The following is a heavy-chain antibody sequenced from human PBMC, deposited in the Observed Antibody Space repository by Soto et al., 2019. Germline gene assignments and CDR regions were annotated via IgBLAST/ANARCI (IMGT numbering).Heavy chain of an antibody. V-gene: IGHV3-30*18. CDR1: GFAFSTFG. D-gene: IGHD3-22*01. CDR2: ISYDGSNK. CDR3: AKIWGNNDYDSGRYNPPGY. J-gene: IGHJ4*02. Sequence: GGSLRLSCAASGFAFSTFGMHWVRQAPGKGLEWMAVISYDGSNKNYADFVKGRFTISRDNSKNTLDLQMNSLRAEDTAVYYCAKIWGNNDYDSGRYNPPGYWGQGTLVTVSS.